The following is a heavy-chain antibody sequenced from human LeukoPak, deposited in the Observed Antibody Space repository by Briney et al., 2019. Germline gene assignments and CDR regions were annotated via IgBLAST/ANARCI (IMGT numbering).Heavy chain of an antibody. CDR2: ISSSSSYI. CDR1: GFTFSSYS. V-gene: IGHV3-21*01. D-gene: IGHD2-15*01. CDR3: ARDVYCSGGSCYPPLTDY. Sequence: PGGSLRLSCAASGFTFSSYSMNWVRQAPGKGLEWVSSISSSSSYIYYADSVKGRFTISRDNAKNSLYLQMNSLRAEDTAVYYCARDVYCSGGSCYPPLTDYWGQGTLVTVSS. J-gene: IGHJ4*02.